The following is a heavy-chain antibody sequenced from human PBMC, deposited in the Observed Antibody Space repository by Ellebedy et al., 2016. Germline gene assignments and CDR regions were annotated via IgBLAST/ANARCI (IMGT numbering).Heavy chain of an antibody. CDR3: ARVERPKGSYGEGNDRVLDY. Sequence: SETLSLSCTVSGGSISSSSYYWGWIRQPPGKGLEWIGSIYYSGSTYYNPSLKSRVTISVDTSKNQFSLKLSSVTAADTAVYYCARVERPKGSYGEGNDRVLDYWGQGTLVTVSS. CDR2: IYYSGST. J-gene: IGHJ4*02. D-gene: IGHD1-26*01. CDR1: GGSISSSSYY. V-gene: IGHV4-39*07.